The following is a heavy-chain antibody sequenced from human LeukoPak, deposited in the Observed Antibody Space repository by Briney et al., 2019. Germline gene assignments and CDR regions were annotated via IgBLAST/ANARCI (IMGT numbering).Heavy chain of an antibody. CDR1: VYTLTGLS. CDR2: FDPEDGER. V-gene: IGHV1-24*01. CDR3: ATDTEKYSGSYYGRYYFDY. Sequence: ASVNVSCKVSVYTLTGLSMHWVRQPPGKGREGRGGFDPEDGERIYAQKLKGRVNMNEDTYRDTAYMELSSLRSEDTAVYYCATDTEKYSGSYYGRYYFDYWGQGTLVTVSS. J-gene: IGHJ4*02. D-gene: IGHD1-26*01.